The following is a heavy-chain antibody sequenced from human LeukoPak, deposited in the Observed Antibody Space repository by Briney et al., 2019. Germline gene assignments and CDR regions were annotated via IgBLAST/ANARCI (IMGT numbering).Heavy chain of an antibody. V-gene: IGHV4-4*07. Sequence: PSETLSLTCTVSGGSISTYYWSWIRQPAGKGLEWIGRVYPSGRTSYNPSLENRVTMSVDTSKKQFSLKLRSLTAADTAVYYCASGGVISAANSCAPRGQGTPVTVSP. CDR2: VYPSGRT. CDR1: GGSISTYY. CDR3: ASGGVISAANSCAP. J-gene: IGHJ5*02. D-gene: IGHD6-13*01.